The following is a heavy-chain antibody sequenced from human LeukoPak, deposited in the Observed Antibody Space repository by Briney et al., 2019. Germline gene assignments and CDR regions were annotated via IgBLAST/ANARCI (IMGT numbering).Heavy chain of an antibody. D-gene: IGHD5-12*01. CDR1: GDSISNYY. V-gene: IGHV4-59*01. J-gene: IGHJ4*02. CDR2: IYYTGNT. Sequence: SETLSLTCTVSGDSISNYYWSWIRQPPGKGLEWIGYIYYTGNTNHNPSLKSRVTISVDTSKNQFSLKLSSVTAADTAVYYCARGPLGGGYTYFDYWGQGTLVTVSS. CDR3: ARGPLGGGYTYFDY.